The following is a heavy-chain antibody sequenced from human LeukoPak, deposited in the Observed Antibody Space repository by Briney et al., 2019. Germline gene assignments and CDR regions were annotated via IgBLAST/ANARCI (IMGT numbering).Heavy chain of an antibody. CDR2: ISDTYATT. V-gene: IGHV3-23*01. D-gene: IGHD2-21*01. J-gene: IGHJ4*02. Sequence: GGSLRLSCAASGFTFTNYAMTWVRQAPGKGLEWVSSISDTYATTYYTDSVKGRCTISRDNSKNTVSLQFNNLRVEDTAVYFCVRHDSFIPFWGQGTLVTVSS. CDR3: VRHDSFIPF. CDR1: GFTFTNYA.